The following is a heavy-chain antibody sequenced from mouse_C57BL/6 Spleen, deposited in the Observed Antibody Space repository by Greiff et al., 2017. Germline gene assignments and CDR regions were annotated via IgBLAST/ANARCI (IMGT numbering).Heavy chain of an antibody. Sequence: EVQRVESGGDLVKPGRSLKLSCAASGFTFSSYGMSWVRQTPDKRLEWVATISSGGSYTYYPDSVKGRFTISRDNAKNTLYLQMSSLKSEDTAMYYCARQGKRAMDYWGQGTSVTVSS. CDR1: GFTFSSYG. CDR2: ISSGGSYT. J-gene: IGHJ4*01. V-gene: IGHV5-6*01. CDR3: ARQGKRAMDY.